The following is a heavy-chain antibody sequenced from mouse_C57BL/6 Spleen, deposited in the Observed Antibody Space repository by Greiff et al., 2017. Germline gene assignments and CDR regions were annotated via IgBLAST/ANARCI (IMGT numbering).Heavy chain of an antibody. D-gene: IGHD2-5*01. Sequence: QVQLKESGPELVKPGASVKLSCKASGYTFTSYDINWVKQRPGQGLEWIGWIYPRDGSTKYNEKFKGKATLTVDTSSSTAYMGLHSLTSEDSAVYFCARRGSNYEYYYAMDYWGQGTSVTVSS. J-gene: IGHJ4*01. CDR3: ARRGSNYEYYYAMDY. CDR2: IYPRDGST. CDR1: GYTFTSYD. V-gene: IGHV1-85*01.